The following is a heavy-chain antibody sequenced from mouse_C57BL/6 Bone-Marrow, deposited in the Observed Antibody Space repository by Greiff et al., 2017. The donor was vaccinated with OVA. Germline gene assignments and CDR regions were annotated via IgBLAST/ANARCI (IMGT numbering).Heavy chain of an antibody. CDR2: INPGSGGT. D-gene: IGHD3-2*02. J-gene: IGHJ4*01. CDR3: ARRQLRGYAMDY. V-gene: IGHV1-54*01. Sequence: QVQLQQSGAELVRPGTSVKVSCKASGYAFTNYLIEWVKQRTGQGLEWIGVINPGSGGTNYNEKFKGKATLTADKSSSTAYMQLSSLTSEDSAVYFCARRQLRGYAMDYWGQGTSVTVSS. CDR1: GYAFTNYL.